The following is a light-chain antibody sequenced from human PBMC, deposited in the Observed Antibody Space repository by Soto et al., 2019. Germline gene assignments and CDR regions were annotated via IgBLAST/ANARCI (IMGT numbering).Light chain of an antibody. V-gene: IGLV4-69*01. J-gene: IGLJ2*01. CDR3: QTWGTGIQV. Sequence: QLVLTQSPSASASLGASVKLTCTLSSGHSSYAIAWHQQQPEKGHRYLMKLNSDGSHSKGDGIPDRFSGSSSGAERYLTISSRQSEDEADFYCQTWGTGIQVFGGGTKLTVL. CDR2: LNSDGSH. CDR1: SGHSSYA.